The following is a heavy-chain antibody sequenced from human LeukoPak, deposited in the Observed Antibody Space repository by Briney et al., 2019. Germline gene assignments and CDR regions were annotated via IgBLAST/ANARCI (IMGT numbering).Heavy chain of an antibody. Sequence: TGGSLRLSCAASGFTFISYWMSWVRQAPGKGLEWVANIKQDGSEKYYVYSVKGRFTISRDNAKNSLYLQMNSLRAEDTAVYYCARGVNPSFIAAAGDDAFDIWGQGTMVTVSS. D-gene: IGHD6-13*01. CDR1: GFTFISYW. V-gene: IGHV3-7*01. J-gene: IGHJ3*02. CDR3: ARGVNPSFIAAAGDDAFDI. CDR2: IKQDGSEK.